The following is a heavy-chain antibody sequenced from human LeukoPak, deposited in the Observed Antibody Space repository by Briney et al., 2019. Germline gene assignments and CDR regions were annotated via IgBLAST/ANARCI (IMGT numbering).Heavy chain of an antibody. CDR1: GYTFTAYS. CDR2: INPNSGDT. D-gene: IGHD2-2*01. J-gene: IGHJ4*02. CDR3: ARDGEVRQGHCSTTSCPVDY. V-gene: IGHV1-2*02. Sequence: ASVKVSCQASGYTFTAYSMHWVRQAPGQGLEYMGWINPNSGDTNYAQKFQGRVTMTRDTSMSTAYMELSGLRFDDTAVFYCARDGEVRQGHCSTTSCPVDYWGQGTLITVSS.